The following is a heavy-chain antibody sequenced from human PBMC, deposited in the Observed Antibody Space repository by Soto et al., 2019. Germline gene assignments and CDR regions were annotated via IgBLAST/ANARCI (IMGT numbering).Heavy chain of an antibody. CDR2: MYNAGSA. J-gene: IGHJ4*02. V-gene: IGHV4-39*01. Sequence: SETLSLTCTVSGGSISSNSYYWGWIRQPPMKGLEWIVTMYNAGSAYYNPSLKSRVTISVDTSKNQFSLNLSSVTAADTAVYYCARHSGRYWGQFDYWGRRTLVTVSS. CDR1: GGSISSNSYY. D-gene: IGHD1-26*01. CDR3: ARHSGRYWGQFDY.